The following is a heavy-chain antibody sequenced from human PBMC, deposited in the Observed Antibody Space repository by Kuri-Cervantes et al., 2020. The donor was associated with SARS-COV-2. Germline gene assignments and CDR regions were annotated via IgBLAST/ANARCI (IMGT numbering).Heavy chain of an antibody. J-gene: IGHJ4*02. CDR1: GGSISSSSYY. V-gene: IGHV4-39*01. Sequence: ESLKISCTVSGGSISSSSYYWGWIRQPPGKGLEWIGSIYYSGSTYYNPSLKSRVTISVATSKNQFSLKLSSVTAADTAVYYCARHEYSSSWVDYWGQGTLVTVSS. CDR3: ARHEYSSSWVDY. CDR2: IYYSGST. D-gene: IGHD6-13*01.